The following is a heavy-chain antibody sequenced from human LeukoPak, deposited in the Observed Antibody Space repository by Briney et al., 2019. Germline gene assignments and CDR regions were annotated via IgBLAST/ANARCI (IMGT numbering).Heavy chain of an antibody. J-gene: IGHJ6*02. CDR1: GFTFDDYA. CDR2: ISWNSGSI. D-gene: IGHD6-19*01. CDR3: ASSVAGTGVYYYGMDV. Sequence: GGSLRLSCAASGFTFDDYAMHWVRQAPGKGLEWVSGISWNSGSIGYADSVKGRFTISRDNAKNSLYLQMNSLRAEDTALYYCASSVAGTGVYYYGMDVWGQGTTVTVSS. V-gene: IGHV3-9*01.